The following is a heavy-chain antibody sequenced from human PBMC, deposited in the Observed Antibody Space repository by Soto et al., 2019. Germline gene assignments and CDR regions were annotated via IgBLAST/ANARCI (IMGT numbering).Heavy chain of an antibody. V-gene: IGHV1-46*01. CDR2: INPSGGST. J-gene: IGHJ6*02. CDR1: GYTFTSYC. CDR3: ARAGTTGTRLSYYYYGMDV. Sequence: ASVKVSCKASGYTFTSYCMHWVRQAPGQGLEWMGIINPSGGSTSYAQKFQGRVTMTRDTSTSTVYMELSSLRSEDTAVYYCARAGTTGTRLSYYYYGMDVWGQGTTVTVSS. D-gene: IGHD1-1*01.